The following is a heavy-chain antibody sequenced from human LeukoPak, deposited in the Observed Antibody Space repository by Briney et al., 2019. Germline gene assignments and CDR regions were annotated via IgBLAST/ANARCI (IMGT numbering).Heavy chain of an antibody. J-gene: IGHJ5*02. CDR2: IFPGDSDT. V-gene: IGHV5-51*01. CDR1: GYSFSSFW. D-gene: IGHD2-21*02. CDR3: ARLTSFADLLTATRRSWFDP. Sequence: GESLKISCKGSGYSFSSFWIAWVRQMPGKGLEWMGIIFPGDSDTRYRPSLQGQVTTSVDKSIDTAFLQWSSLKASDSAIYYCARLTSFADLLTATRRSWFDPWGQGTLVTVSS.